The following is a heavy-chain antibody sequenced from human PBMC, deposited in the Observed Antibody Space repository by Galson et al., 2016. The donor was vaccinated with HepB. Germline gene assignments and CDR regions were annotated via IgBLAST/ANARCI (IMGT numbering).Heavy chain of an antibody. CDR2: LTTDGII. Sequence: SLRLSCAATGFPFSAYWMQWVRQVPGKGLVWVSRLTTDGIIGYADSVMGRFTISRDNAKNTLYLHMDSLRAEDTDVYYCARENHYVLDVWGQGTTVTVSS. CDR3: ARENHYVLDV. CDR1: GFPFSAYW. J-gene: IGHJ6*02. D-gene: IGHD1-14*01. V-gene: IGHV3-74*01.